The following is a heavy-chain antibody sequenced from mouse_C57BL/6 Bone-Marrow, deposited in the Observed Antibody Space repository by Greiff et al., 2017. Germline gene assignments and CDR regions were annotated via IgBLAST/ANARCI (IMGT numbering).Heavy chain of an antibody. CDR2: IDPSDSYT. Sequence: QVQLQQPGAELVKPGASVKLSCKASGYTFTSYWMQWVKQRPGQGLEWIGEIDPSDSYTNYNQKFKGKATLTVDTSSSTAYMQLSSLTSEDSAVYYCARELTGTWGFDYWGQGTTLTVSS. J-gene: IGHJ2*01. D-gene: IGHD4-1*01. CDR1: GYTFTSYW. CDR3: ARELTGTWGFDY. V-gene: IGHV1-50*01.